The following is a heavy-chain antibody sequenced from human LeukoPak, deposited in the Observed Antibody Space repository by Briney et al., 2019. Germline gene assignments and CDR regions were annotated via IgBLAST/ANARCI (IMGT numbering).Heavy chain of an antibody. D-gene: IGHD6-19*01. V-gene: IGHV4-38-2*02. J-gene: IGHJ4*02. CDR3: ARDGGGRIAVAGLWYD. Sequence: NPSETLSLTCTVSGYFISSGDYWGWIRQPPGKGLEWIASIYHSGSTYSNPSLESRISISVDTSKNQFSLKLNSVTAADTAVYFCARDGGGRIAVAGLWYDWGQGALVTVSS. CDR2: IYHSGST. CDR1: GYFISSGDY.